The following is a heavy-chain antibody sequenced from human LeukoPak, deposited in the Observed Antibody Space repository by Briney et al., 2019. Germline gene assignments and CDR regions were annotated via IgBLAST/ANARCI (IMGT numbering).Heavy chain of an antibody. V-gene: IGHV1-58*02. Sequence: RASVMVSCKASGFTFTSSAMQGVRQARGQRLEWIGWIVVGSGNTNYAQKFQERVTITRDMSTSTAYMELSSLRSEDTSVYYCAADSYPYCSSTGCTEEQHWGQGTLVTVSS. D-gene: IGHD2-2*01. CDR1: GFTFTSSA. CDR3: AADSYPYCSSTGCTEEQH. CDR2: IVVGSGNT. J-gene: IGHJ1*01.